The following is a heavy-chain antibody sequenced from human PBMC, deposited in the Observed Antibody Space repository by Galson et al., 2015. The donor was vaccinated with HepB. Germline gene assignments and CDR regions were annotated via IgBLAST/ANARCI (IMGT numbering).Heavy chain of an antibody. CDR1: GFTFSSYA. V-gene: IGHV3-30-3*01. CDR3: AKVSGYPRAVDYYYSYGMDV. J-gene: IGHJ6*02. CDR2: ISYDGSNK. D-gene: IGHD5-12*01. Sequence: SLRLSCAASGFTFSSYAMHWVRQAPGKGLEWVAVISYDGSNKYYADSVKGRFTISRDNSKNTLYLQMNSLRAEDTAVYYCAKVSGYPRAVDYYYSYGMDVWGQGTTVTVSS.